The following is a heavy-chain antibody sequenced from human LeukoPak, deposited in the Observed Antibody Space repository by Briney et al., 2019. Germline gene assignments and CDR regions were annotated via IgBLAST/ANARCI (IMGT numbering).Heavy chain of an antibody. D-gene: IGHD4-17*01. CDR3: ASSVGDSPGY. J-gene: IGHJ4*02. V-gene: IGHV1-69*05. CDR1: GGTFSSYA. CDR2: IIPIFGTA. Sequence: ASVKVSCKASGGTFSSYAISWVRQAPGQGLEWMGRIIPIFGTANYAQKFRGRVTITTDESTSTAYMELSSLRSEDTAVYYCASSVGDSPGYWGQGTLVAVSS.